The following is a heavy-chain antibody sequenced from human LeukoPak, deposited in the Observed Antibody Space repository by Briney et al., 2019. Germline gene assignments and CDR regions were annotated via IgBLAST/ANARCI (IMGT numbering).Heavy chain of an antibody. CDR2: IRSSDSTT. Sequence: GGSLRLSCAASGFSFSRYGMKWVRQAPGKGLEWLSDIRSSDSTTYYADSVKGRFTISRDNAKNSLYLQMDSLRVEDTAVYYCAKRADSSAHSFDYWGQGTLVTVSS. CDR1: GFSFSRYG. D-gene: IGHD3-22*01. J-gene: IGHJ4*02. CDR3: AKRADSSAHSFDY. V-gene: IGHV3-48*04.